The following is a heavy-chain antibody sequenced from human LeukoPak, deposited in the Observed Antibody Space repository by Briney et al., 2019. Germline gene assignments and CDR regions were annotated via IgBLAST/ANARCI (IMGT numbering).Heavy chain of an antibody. Sequence: GGSLRLSCAASGFIVRNNYMSWVRQAPGKGLEWVAVISYDGSNKYYADSVKGRFTISRDSSKNTLYLQMNSLRPEDTAVYYCARARPSMWIDYWGQGTLVTVSS. V-gene: IGHV3-30*03. CDR1: GFIVRNNY. CDR2: ISYDGSNK. J-gene: IGHJ4*02. CDR3: ARARPSMWIDY. D-gene: IGHD5-12*01.